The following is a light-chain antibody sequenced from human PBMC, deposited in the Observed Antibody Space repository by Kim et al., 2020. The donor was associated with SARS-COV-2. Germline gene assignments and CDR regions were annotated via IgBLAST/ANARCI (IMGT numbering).Light chain of an antibody. CDR2: DVS. Sequence: QSALTQPASVSGSPGQSITISCTGTSSDVGGYNYVSWYQQHPGKAPKLMIYDVSKRPSGVSNRFSGSKSGNTASLTISGLQAEDEADYYCSSYTSSSTSVFGGGTQRTVL. CDR3: SSYTSSSTSV. V-gene: IGLV2-14*01. J-gene: IGLJ3*02. CDR1: SSDVGGYNY.